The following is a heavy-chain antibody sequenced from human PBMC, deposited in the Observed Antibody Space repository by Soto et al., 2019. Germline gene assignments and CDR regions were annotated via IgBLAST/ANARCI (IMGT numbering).Heavy chain of an antibody. J-gene: IGHJ6*02. CDR3: GRQPGHCGSTTCFGYYSVDV. D-gene: IGHD2-2*01. CDR2: IYYSGST. Sequence: QLQLQESGPRLVKPSETLSLTCSVSGGSISSSSYSWGWIRQPPGKGLEWIGTIYYSGSTHYNPSLERRVAISADTPTNQLSLRLSSGTAADTAVYYCGRQPGHCGSTTCFGYYSVDVWGQGTTVTVS. CDR1: GGSISSSSYS. V-gene: IGHV4-39*01.